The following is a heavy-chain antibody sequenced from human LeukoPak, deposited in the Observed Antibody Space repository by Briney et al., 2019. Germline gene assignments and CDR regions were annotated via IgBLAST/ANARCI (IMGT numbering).Heavy chain of an antibody. CDR3: AREGVYDSSGYYFDY. CDR2: IKQDGSEK. CDR1: GFTFSSYW. J-gene: IGHJ4*02. Sequence: GGSLRLSRAASGFTFSSYWMSWVRRAPGKGLEWVANIKQDGSEKYYVDSVKGRFTISRDNAKNSLYLQMNSLRAEDTAVYYCAREGVYDSSGYYFDYWGQGTLVTVSS. D-gene: IGHD3-22*01. V-gene: IGHV3-7*01.